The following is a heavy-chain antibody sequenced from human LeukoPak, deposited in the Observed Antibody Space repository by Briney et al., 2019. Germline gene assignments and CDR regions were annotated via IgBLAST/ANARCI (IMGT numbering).Heavy chain of an antibody. CDR3: ARAGDYCSSTSCYDGIGY. CDR1: GGTFSSYA. Sequence: SVTVSCKASGGTFSSYAISWVRQAPGQGLEWMGGITPIFGTANYAQKFQGRVTITADESTSTAYMELSSLRSEDTAVYYCARAGDYCSSTSCYDGIGYWGQGTLVTVSS. CDR2: ITPIFGTA. D-gene: IGHD2-2*01. J-gene: IGHJ4*02. V-gene: IGHV1-69*13.